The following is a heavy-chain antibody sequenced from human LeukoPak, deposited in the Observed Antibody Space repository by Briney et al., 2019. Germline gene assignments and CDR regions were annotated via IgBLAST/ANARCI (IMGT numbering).Heavy chain of an antibody. CDR3: ARGGGSDY. V-gene: IGHV3-7*01. CDR2: IKHDGTEK. D-gene: IGHD3-3*01. CDR1: GFIFSHYW. Sequence: SLILSCAASGFIFSHYWMTWVRQAPGKGLEWVANIKHDGTEKYYVDSVKGRFNISRDNAKNSLYLQMNSLRGEDTAVYYCARGGGSDYWGQGTLVTVSS. J-gene: IGHJ4*02.